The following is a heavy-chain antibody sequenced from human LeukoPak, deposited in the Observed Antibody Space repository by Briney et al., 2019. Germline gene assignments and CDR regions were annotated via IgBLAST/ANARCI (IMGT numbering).Heavy chain of an antibody. J-gene: IGHJ4*02. D-gene: IGHD6-25*01. Sequence: GALRLSCAASGFPFSTYAMNWVRQAPGKGLEWVSAISGSGGSTYYADSVKGRFTISRDNSKNTLYLQMNSLRAEDTAVYYCAKSGVRSSAPVGHFDYWGQGTLVTVSS. CDR1: GFPFSTYA. V-gene: IGHV3-23*01. CDR3: AKSGVRSSAPVGHFDY. CDR2: ISGSGGST.